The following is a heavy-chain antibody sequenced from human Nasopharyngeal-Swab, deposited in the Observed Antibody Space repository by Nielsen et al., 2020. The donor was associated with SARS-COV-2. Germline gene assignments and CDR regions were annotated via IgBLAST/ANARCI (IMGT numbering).Heavy chain of an antibody. D-gene: IGHD6-13*01. CDR2: IYSGGST. Sequence: GGSLRLSCAASGFTVSSNYMNWVRQAPGQGLEWVSVIYSGGSTYYADSVKGRFTISRDNSKNTLYLQMNSLRAEDTAVYYCAKAGNYYYYYGMDVWGQGTTVTVSS. V-gene: IGHV3-66*01. CDR1: GFTVSSNY. CDR3: AKAGNYYYYYGMDV. J-gene: IGHJ6*02.